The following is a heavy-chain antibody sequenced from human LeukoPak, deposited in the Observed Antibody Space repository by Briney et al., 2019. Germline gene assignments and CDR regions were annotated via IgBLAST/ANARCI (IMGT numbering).Heavy chain of an antibody. Sequence: SETLSLTCTVSGGSISSSSYYWGWIRQPPGKGLEWIGCIYSSGSTYYNPSLKSRVTISVDTSKNQFSLKLSSVTAADTAVYYCATNEWSGYYFEYWGQGTLVTVSS. CDR2: IYSSGST. CDR1: GGSISSSSYY. CDR3: ATNEWSGYYFEY. J-gene: IGHJ4*02. D-gene: IGHD3-3*01. V-gene: IGHV4-39*01.